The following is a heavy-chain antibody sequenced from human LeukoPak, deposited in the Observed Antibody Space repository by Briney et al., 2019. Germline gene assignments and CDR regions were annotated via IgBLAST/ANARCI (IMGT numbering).Heavy chain of an antibody. D-gene: IGHD2-15*01. CDR3: ARDGLNCSGGSCYSNWFDP. V-gene: IGHV1-69*01. CDR1: GGXFSIYA. Sequence: VKVSCKAXGGXFSIYAISWVRQAPGQGLEWMGGIIPIFGTANYTQKFQGRVTITADESTSTAYMELSSLRSEDTAVYYCARDGLNCSGGSCYSNWFDPWGQGTLVTVSS. J-gene: IGHJ5*02. CDR2: IIPIFGTA.